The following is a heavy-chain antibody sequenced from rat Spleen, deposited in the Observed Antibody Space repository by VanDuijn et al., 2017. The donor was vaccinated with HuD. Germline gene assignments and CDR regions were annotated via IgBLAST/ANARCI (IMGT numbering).Heavy chain of an antibody. CDR3: TRVDTMGTEDY. CDR1: GFTFSDHF. D-gene: IGHD1-7*01. CDR2: ISYGDSSGHSGT. Sequence: EVQLVESDGGLVQPGRSLKLSCAASGFTFSDHFMAWVRQAPERGLEWVATISYGDSSGHSGTYYRDSVKGRFTISRDNAKSTLSLQMDSLRSEDTATYYCTRVDTMGTEDYWGQGVVVTVSS. V-gene: IGHV5-7*01. J-gene: IGHJ2*01.